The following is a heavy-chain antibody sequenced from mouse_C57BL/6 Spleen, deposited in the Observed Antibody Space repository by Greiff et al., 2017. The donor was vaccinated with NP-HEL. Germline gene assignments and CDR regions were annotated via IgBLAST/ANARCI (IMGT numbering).Heavy chain of an antibody. CDR3: ARVVPERDY. D-gene: IGHD6-1*01. CDR1: GYTFTSYG. V-gene: IGHV1-81*01. Sequence: QVQLKESGAELARPGASVKLSCKASGYTFTSYGISWVKQRTGQGLEWIGEIYPRSGNTYYNEKFKGKATLTADKSSSTAYMELRSLTSEDSAVYFCARVVPERDYWGQGTTLTVSS. CDR2: IYPRSGNT. J-gene: IGHJ2*01.